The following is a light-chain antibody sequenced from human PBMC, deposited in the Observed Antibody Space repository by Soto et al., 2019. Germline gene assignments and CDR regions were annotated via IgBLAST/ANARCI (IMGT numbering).Light chain of an antibody. V-gene: IGKV3-15*01. Sequence: EIVLTQSPGTLSLSPGERATLSCRASQSVGSNLAWYQQKPGQAPRLLIYGASTRATGIPARFSGSGSGTEFTLTISSLQSEDFAVYYCQQYGSSPFTFGPGTKVDIK. J-gene: IGKJ3*01. CDR3: QQYGSSPFT. CDR2: GAS. CDR1: QSVGSN.